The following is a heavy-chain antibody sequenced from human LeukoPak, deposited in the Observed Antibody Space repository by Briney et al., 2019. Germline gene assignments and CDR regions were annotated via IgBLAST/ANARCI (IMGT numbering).Heavy chain of an antibody. V-gene: IGHV1-8*01. CDR2: MNPNSGNT. Sequence: ASVKVSCKASGYTFTNYDINWVRQATGQGLEWMGWMNPNSGNTGYAQKFQDRVTMTRSTSISTAYMELSSLRSEDTAVYYCARGRWTGYCTSASCYSGLDPWGQGTLDTVSS. CDR1: GYTFTNYD. J-gene: IGHJ5*02. CDR3: ARGRWTGYCTSASCYSGLDP. D-gene: IGHD2-2*02.